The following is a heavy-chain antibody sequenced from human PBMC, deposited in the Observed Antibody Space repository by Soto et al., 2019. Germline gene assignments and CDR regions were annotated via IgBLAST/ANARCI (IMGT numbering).Heavy chain of an antibody. CDR3: ATGPYYDSSGYCIY. V-gene: IGHV1-24*01. CDR2: FDPEDGET. CDR1: GYTLTELS. J-gene: IGHJ4*02. Sequence: GASVKVSCKVSGYTLTELSMHWVLQSPGKGLEWMGGFDPEDGETIYAQKFQGRVTMTEDTSTDTAYMELSSLRSEDTAVYYCATGPYYDSSGYCIYWGQGTLVTVSS. D-gene: IGHD3-22*01.